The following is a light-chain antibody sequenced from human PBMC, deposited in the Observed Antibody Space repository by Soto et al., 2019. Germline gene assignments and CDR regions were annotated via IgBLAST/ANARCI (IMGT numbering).Light chain of an antibody. CDR3: SSHTSGSTRV. J-gene: IGLJ1*01. Sequence: QSVLTQPASVSGSPGQSITISCTGTFSDVGGYDYVSCYQQHPDKATKLMFYEVIKRLSGFFNRFSGSKFGNTSSLTFSGLQPEDEADYYCSSHTSGSTRVFGSGTKVTVL. CDR1: FSDVGGYDY. V-gene: IGLV2-14*01. CDR2: EVI.